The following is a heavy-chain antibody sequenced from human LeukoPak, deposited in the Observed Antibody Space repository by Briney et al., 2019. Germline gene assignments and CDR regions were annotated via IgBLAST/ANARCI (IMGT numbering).Heavy chain of an antibody. CDR1: GGSISSSSYY. CDR2: IYYSGST. Sequence: SETLSLTCTVSGGSISSSSYYWGWIRQPPGKGLEWIGSIYYSGSTYYNPSLKSRVTISVDTSKNQFSLKLSSVTAADTAVYYCARLVRYFDWGGRFDYWGQGTLVTVSS. J-gene: IGHJ4*02. CDR3: ARLVRYFDWGGRFDY. V-gene: IGHV4-39*01. D-gene: IGHD3-9*01.